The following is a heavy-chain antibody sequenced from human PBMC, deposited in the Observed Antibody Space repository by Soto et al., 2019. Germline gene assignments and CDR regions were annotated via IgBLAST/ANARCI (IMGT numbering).Heavy chain of an antibody. V-gene: IGHV3-53*01. CDR1: GLNVSGIY. J-gene: IGHJ4*02. D-gene: IGHD2-21*01. CDR2: IYSAGST. CDR3: ARAREQEYSRDLFLDI. Sequence: GGSLLLSCAAAGLNVSGIYMSLGRQNPGKGLQWVSVIYSAGSTYYANSVKGRFTISRDISTNMVYLQMSSLTDEDTAVYYCARAREQEYSRDLFLDIWGQGALVTVS.